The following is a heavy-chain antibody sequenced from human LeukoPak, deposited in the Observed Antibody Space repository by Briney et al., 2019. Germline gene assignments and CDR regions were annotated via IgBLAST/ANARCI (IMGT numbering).Heavy chain of an antibody. D-gene: IGHD3-22*01. CDR2: IYNSGST. V-gene: IGHV4-59*01. CDR1: GGSISSYY. Sequence: SETLSLTCTVSGGSISSYYWSWIRQPPGKGLEWIAYIYNSGSTNYNPSLKSRVPTSADKSKNQSSLKLSSVTAADTAVYYCARGVVTTDAFDIWGQGTMVTVSS. J-gene: IGHJ3*02. CDR3: ARGVVTTDAFDI.